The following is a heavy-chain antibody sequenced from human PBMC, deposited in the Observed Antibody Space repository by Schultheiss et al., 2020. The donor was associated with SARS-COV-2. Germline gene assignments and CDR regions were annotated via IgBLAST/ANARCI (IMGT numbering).Heavy chain of an antibody. D-gene: IGHD4-11*01. CDR2: ISGSGGST. J-gene: IGHJ4*02. CDR1: GFTFSSYW. V-gene: IGHV3-23*01. CDR3: AKLSTVTTDLAY. Sequence: GGSLRLSCAASGFTFSSYWMHWVRQAPGKGLVWVSAISGSGGSTYYADSVKGRFTISRDNSKNTLYLQMNSLRAEDTAVYYCAKLSTVTTDLAYWGQGTLVTVSS.